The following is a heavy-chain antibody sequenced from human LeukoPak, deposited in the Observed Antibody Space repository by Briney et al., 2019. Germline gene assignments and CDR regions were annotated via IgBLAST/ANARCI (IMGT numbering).Heavy chain of an antibody. Sequence: ASVKVSCKVSGYTFTGYYMHWVRQAPGQGLQWMGWINPNTGGTNYAQKFQGRVTMTRDTSISTAYMELSRLRSDDTAVYYCASGDYGDPPLNYWGQGTLVTVSS. CDR2: INPNTGGT. CDR1: GYTFTGYY. V-gene: IGHV1-2*02. J-gene: IGHJ4*02. D-gene: IGHD4/OR15-4a*01. CDR3: ASGDYGDPPLNY.